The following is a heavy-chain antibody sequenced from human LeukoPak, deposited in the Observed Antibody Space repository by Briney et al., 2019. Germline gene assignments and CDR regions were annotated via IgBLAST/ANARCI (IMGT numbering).Heavy chain of an antibody. J-gene: IGHJ4*02. CDR1: GFTFSSYA. CDR2: ISGSSGST. Sequence: GGSLRLSCAASGFTFSSYAMSWVRQAPGKGLEWVSAISGSSGSTYYADSVKGRFTISRDNSKNTLYLQMNSLRAADTAVYYCASQREQWLARNEFDYWGQGTLVTVSS. V-gene: IGHV3-23*01. CDR3: ASQREQWLARNEFDY. D-gene: IGHD6-19*01.